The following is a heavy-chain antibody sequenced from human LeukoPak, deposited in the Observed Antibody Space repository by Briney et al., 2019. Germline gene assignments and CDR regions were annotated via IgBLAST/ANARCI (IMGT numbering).Heavy chain of an antibody. CDR2: IYSGGST. CDR3: ARGYYDYVWGSYRYPTI. Sequence: GGSLRLSCAASGFTVSSNYMSWVRQAPGKGLEWVSVIYSGGSTYYADSVKGRFTISRDNSKNTLYLQMNSLRAEDTAVYYCARGYYDYVWGSYRYPTIWGQGTMVTVSS. V-gene: IGHV3-66*01. CDR1: GFTVSSNY. J-gene: IGHJ3*02. D-gene: IGHD3-16*02.